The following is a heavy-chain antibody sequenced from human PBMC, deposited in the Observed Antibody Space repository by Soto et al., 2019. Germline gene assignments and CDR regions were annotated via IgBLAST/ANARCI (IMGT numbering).Heavy chain of an antibody. CDR1: GGTLSSYA. J-gene: IGHJ6*02. V-gene: IGHV1-69*10. Sequence: SVKVSCKDSGGTLSSYAITWVRLAPGQGLEWMGGIIPIFNIPDYAQKFQGRVSITAGKATSTAYMELSNLRPEDTAIYYCAKARGYGSGRNNHYYGMDVWGQGTTVTVSS. D-gene: IGHD3-10*01. CDR3: AKARGYGSGRNNHYYGMDV. CDR2: IIPIFNIP.